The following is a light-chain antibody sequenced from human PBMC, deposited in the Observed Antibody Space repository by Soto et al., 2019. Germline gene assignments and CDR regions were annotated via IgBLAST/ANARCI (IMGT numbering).Light chain of an antibody. CDR2: DAS. J-gene: IGKJ4*01. V-gene: IGKV3-11*01. Sequence: EIVLTQSPATLSLSPGERATLSCRASQSVSSYLAWYQQKPGQAPRLLIYDASNRATGIPARFSGSGSGTDFTLTISSLEPEDFAVHYCQQRSNWPRSFGGGTKVEIK. CDR1: QSVSSY. CDR3: QQRSNWPRS.